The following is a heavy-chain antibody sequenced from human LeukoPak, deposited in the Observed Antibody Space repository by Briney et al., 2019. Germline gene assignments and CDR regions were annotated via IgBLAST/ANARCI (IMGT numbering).Heavy chain of an antibody. CDR2: INPRGGST. Sequence: GASVKVPCKASGYSFADYHIHWVRQAPGQGLEWMGIINPRGGSTTYAQKFQGRVTMTRDSSANTVSMEVNSLRSDDTAMYYCGRDRFTWGSHHFPEHWGQGTLVTVSS. D-gene: IGHD3-16*01. CDR1: GYSFADYH. V-gene: IGHV1-46*01. CDR3: GRDRFTWGSHHFPEH. J-gene: IGHJ1*01.